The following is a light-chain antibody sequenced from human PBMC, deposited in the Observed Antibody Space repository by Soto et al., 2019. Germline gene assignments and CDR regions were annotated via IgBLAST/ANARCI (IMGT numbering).Light chain of an antibody. Sequence: DIQMTQSPSSLSASVGDRVTITCRASEDINNFLNWYQQKPGKAPKLLIYAASSLQSGVPPRFXGSASGTDFTLTINSLRPEDFATYYCPQSYSRPPLTFGGGTKVEIK. J-gene: IGKJ4*01. CDR3: PQSYSRPPLT. CDR1: EDINNF. CDR2: AAS. V-gene: IGKV1-39*01.